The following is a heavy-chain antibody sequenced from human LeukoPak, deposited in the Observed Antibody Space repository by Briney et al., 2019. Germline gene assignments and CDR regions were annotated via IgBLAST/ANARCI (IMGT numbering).Heavy chain of an antibody. V-gene: IGHV4-34*01. Sequence: SETLSLTCAVYGGSFSGYYWSWIRQPPGKGLEWIGEINHSGSTNYNPSLKSRVTISVDTSKNQFSLKLSSVTAADTAVYYCTRNSDWPPNGWFDPWGQGTLVTVSS. CDR2: INHSGST. J-gene: IGHJ5*02. CDR1: GGSFSGYY. D-gene: IGHD6-19*01. CDR3: TRNSDWPPNGWFDP.